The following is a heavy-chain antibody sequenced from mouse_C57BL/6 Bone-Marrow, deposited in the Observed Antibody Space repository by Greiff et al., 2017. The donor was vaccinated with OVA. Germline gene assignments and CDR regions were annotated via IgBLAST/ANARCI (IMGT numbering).Heavy chain of an antibody. CDR3: ARWEIYDYDGYYFDY. CDR1: GYTFTSYW. V-gene: IGHV1-55*01. D-gene: IGHD2-4*01. Sequence: QVQLQQPGAELVKPGASVKLSCKASGYTFTSYWITWVKQRPGQGLEWIGDIYPGSGSTNSNEKFTSKATLTVDASSSTAYMQLSSITSEDAAVYDCARWEIYDYDGYYFDYWGQGTTLTVSS. CDR2: IYPGSGST. J-gene: IGHJ2*01.